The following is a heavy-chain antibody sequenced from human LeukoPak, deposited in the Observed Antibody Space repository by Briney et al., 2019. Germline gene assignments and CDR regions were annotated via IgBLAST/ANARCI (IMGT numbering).Heavy chain of an antibody. CDR1: GFTVSSNY. CDR3: ARDDWNDYYYYYMDV. CDR2: ISSSGSTI. D-gene: IGHD1-1*01. V-gene: IGHV3-11*04. Sequence: GGSLRLSCAASGFTVSSNYMSWVRQAPGKGLEWVSYISSSGSTIYYADSVKGRFTISRDNAKNSLYLQMNSLRAGDTAVYYCARDDWNDYYYYYMDVWGKGTTVTISS. J-gene: IGHJ6*03.